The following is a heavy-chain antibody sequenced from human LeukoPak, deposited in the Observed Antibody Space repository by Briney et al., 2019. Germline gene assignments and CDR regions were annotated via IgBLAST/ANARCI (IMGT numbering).Heavy chain of an antibody. CDR3: VRDSLAAAGRKYYFDY. CDR1: GFTFSSYS. Sequence: GGSLKLSRAASGFTFSSYSMNWVRQAPRKGLEWVSYISSSSSTIYYADSVKGRFTISRDNAKNSLYLQMNSLRAEDTAVYYCVRDSLAAAGRKYYFDYWGQGTLVTVSS. D-gene: IGHD6-13*01. J-gene: IGHJ4*02. V-gene: IGHV3-48*01. CDR2: ISSSSSTI.